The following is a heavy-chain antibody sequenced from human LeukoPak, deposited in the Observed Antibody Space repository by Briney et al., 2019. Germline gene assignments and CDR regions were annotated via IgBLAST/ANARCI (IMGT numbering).Heavy chain of an antibody. J-gene: IGHJ4*02. CDR3: ARVVGATQLDY. CDR1: GGSISSYY. Sequence: SETLSLTCTVSGGSISSYYWSWIRQPPGKGLEWIGSIYYSGSTYYNPSLKSRVTISVDTSKNQFSLKLSSVTAADTAVYYCARVVGATQLDYWGQGTLVTVSS. CDR2: IYYSGST. D-gene: IGHD1-26*01. V-gene: IGHV4-39*07.